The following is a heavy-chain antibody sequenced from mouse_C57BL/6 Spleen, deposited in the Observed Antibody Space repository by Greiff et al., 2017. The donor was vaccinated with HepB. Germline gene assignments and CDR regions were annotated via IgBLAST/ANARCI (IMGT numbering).Heavy chain of an antibody. CDR1: GYSITSGYD. J-gene: IGHJ3*01. CDR3: ARGDYGSSFAY. V-gene: IGHV3-1*01. CDR2: ISYSGST. Sequence: EVNLVESGPGMVKPSQSLSLTCTVTGYSITSGYDWHWIRHFPGNKLEWMGYISYSGSTNYNPSLKSRISITHDTSKNHFFLKLNSVTTEDTATYYCARGDYGSSFAYWGQGTLVTVSA. D-gene: IGHD1-1*01.